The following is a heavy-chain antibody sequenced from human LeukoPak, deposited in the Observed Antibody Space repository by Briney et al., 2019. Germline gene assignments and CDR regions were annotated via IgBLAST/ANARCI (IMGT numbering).Heavy chain of an antibody. D-gene: IGHD2-8*01. CDR2: ISYDGSNE. V-gene: IGHV3-33*06. CDR3: AKKGVVLLLASDFFHT. CDR1: RFNFYTYD. Sequence: EPGGSLRLSCAASRFNFYTYDMRWVRQAPGQGLEWMAGISYDGSNEFYADSVRGRFTISRDNSKNTLYLEMTSLRVGDTAVYYCAKKGVVLLLASDFFHTWGQGVLVTVSS. J-gene: IGHJ4*02.